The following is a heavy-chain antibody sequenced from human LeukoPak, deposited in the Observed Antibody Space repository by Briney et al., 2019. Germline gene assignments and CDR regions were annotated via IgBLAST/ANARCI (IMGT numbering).Heavy chain of an antibody. Sequence: GGSLRLSCAASGVTFSSYAMHWVRQAPGKGLEWGAVISYDGSNKYYADSVKGRFTISRDNSKNTLYLQMNSLRAEDTAVYYCASKSDDYGDYGYSYYYYMDVWGKGTTVTVSS. CDR1: GVTFSSYA. V-gene: IGHV3-30-3*01. CDR3: ASKSDDYGDYGYSYYYYMDV. CDR2: ISYDGSNK. J-gene: IGHJ6*03. D-gene: IGHD4-17*01.